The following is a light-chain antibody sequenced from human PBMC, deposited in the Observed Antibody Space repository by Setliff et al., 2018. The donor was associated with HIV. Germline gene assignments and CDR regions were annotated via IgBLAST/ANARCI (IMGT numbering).Light chain of an antibody. J-gene: IGLJ2*01. CDR3: SSYAGSNNYVV. Sequence: QSALPQPPSASGSPGQSVTISCTGTSSDVGGHNYVSWYQRHPGKAPKVMIYEVSKRPSGVPDRFSGSKSGNTASLTVSGLQAEDEGDYYCSSYAGSNNYVVFGGGTKVTVL. CDR2: EVS. V-gene: IGLV2-8*01. CDR1: SSDVGGHNY.